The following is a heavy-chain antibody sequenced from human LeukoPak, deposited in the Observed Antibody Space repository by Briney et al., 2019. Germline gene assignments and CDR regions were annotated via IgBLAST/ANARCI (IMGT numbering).Heavy chain of an antibody. D-gene: IGHD1-26*01. CDR3: ARERSGSYYFDY. CDR2: IWYDGSNK. Sequence: PGRSLRLSCAAFGFTFSSYGMHWVRQAPGKGLEWVAVIWYDGSNKYYADSVKGRFTISRDNSKNTLYLQMNSLRAEDTAVYYCARERSGSYYFDYWGQGTLVTVSS. J-gene: IGHJ4*02. V-gene: IGHV3-33*01. CDR1: GFTFSSYG.